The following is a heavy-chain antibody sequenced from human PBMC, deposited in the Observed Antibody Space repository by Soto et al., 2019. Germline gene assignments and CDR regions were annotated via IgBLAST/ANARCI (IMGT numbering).Heavy chain of an antibody. V-gene: IGHV3-9*01. CDR1: GFTFDDYA. CDR2: ISWNSGSI. J-gene: IGHJ6*03. CDR3: AKGRYYDYYYMDV. Sequence: EVQLVESGGGLVQPGRSLRLSCAASGFTFDDYAMHWVRQAPGKGLEWVSGISWNSGSIGYADSVKGRFTSSRDNGKNSLYLQMNSLRAEETALYYGAKGRYYDYYYMDVRGNGTTVTVTS.